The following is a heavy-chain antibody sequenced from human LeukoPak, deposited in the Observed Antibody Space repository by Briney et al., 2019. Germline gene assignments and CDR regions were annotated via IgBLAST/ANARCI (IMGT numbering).Heavy chain of an antibody. CDR3: ARAPGYRGFLDY. CDR2: ISSTGITT. D-gene: IGHD5-18*01. V-gene: IGHV3-48*03. Sequence: PGGSLRLSCAASGFIFTPYEMNWVRQAPGKGLEWVSYISSTGITTYHADSVKGRFTISRDNAKNSLFLQMNSLRAEDTAVYYCARAPGYRGFLDYWGQGNLVTVSS. J-gene: IGHJ4*02. CDR1: GFIFTPYE.